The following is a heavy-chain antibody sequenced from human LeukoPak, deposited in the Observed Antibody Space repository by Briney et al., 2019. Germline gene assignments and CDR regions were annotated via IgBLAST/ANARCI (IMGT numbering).Heavy chain of an antibody. CDR1: GFTFSGHW. Sequence: PGGSLRLSCAASGFTFSGHWMYWVRQVPGKGLVWVSHINSDGSYITYADSVKGRFTISRENAKNTLYLQMNSLRAEDTAVYYCVRDTSGSYWGQGTLVTVSS. J-gene: IGHJ4*02. CDR3: VRDTSGSY. CDR2: INSDGSYI. V-gene: IGHV3-74*01. D-gene: IGHD2-8*01.